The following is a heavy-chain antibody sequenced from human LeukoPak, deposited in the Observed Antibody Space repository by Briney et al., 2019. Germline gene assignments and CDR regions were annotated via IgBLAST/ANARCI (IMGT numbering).Heavy chain of an antibody. CDR2: ISYDGSNK. D-gene: IGHD2-15*01. V-gene: IGHV3-30*18. Sequence: GGSLRLSCAASGFTFSSYSMHWVRQAPGKGLEWVAVISYDGSNKYYADSVKGRFTISRDNSKNTLFLQMNSLRAEDTAVYYCAKDTPERDDYWGQGTLVTVSS. CDR1: GFTFSSYS. CDR3: AKDTPERDDY. J-gene: IGHJ4*02.